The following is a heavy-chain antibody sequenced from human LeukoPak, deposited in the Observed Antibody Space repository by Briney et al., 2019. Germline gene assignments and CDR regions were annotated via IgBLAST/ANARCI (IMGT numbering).Heavy chain of an antibody. CDR3: ARDKTIAAAGVFDY. V-gene: IGHV3-30*04. D-gene: IGHD6-13*01. CDR1: GFTFSSYA. Sequence: GGSLRLSCAASGFTFSSYAMHWVRQAPGKGLEWVAVISYDGSNKYYEDSVNGRFTISRDNSKNTLYLQMNSLRAEDTAVYYCARDKTIAAAGVFDYWGQGTLVTVSS. J-gene: IGHJ4*02. CDR2: ISYDGSNK.